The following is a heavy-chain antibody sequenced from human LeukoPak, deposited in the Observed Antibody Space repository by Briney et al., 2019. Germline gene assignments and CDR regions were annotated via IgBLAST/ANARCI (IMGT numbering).Heavy chain of an antibody. Sequence: GGSLRLSCAASEFTFSSYSMNWVRQAPGKGLEWVSYITNSGNSKSYADSVKGRFTISRDNTKNSLYLQMNGLRAEDTAVYYCARGGDYVWGSYPHYYYGMDVWGQGTTVTVSS. J-gene: IGHJ6*02. V-gene: IGHV3-48*01. CDR3: ARGGDYVWGSYPHYYYGMDV. D-gene: IGHD3-16*02. CDR1: EFTFSSYS. CDR2: ITNSGNSK.